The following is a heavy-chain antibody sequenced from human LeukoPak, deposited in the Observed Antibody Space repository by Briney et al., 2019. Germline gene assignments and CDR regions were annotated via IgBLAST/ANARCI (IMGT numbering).Heavy chain of an antibody. CDR1: GFIFSDYY. V-gene: IGHV3-11*04. CDR2: ISSGGSTI. D-gene: IGHD2-2*01. CDR3: ARSGYSSTWYLQNFELDY. J-gene: IGHJ4*02. Sequence: KPGGSLRLSCAASGFIFSDYYMSWIRQAPAKGLEWVSYISSGGSTIYYADSVKGRFTISRDNARNSLYLQMNSLRAEDTAVYFCARSGYSSTWYLQNFELDYWGQGTLVTVSS.